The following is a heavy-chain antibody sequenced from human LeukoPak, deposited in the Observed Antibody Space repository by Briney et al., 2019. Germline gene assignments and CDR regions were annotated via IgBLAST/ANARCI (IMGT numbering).Heavy chain of an antibody. Sequence: SETLSLTCAVYGGSLRGYYWSWIRQPPGKGLEWIGEINHSGSTNYNPSLKSRVTISVDTSKNQFSLKLSSVSAADTAVYYCARGGFSPMDVWGKGTTVTVSS. V-gene: IGHV4-34*01. J-gene: IGHJ6*03. D-gene: IGHD3-3*01. CDR1: GGSLRGYY. CDR2: INHSGST. CDR3: ARGGFSPMDV.